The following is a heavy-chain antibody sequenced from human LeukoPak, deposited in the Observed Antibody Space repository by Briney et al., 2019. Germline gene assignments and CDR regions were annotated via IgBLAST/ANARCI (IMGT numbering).Heavy chain of an antibody. CDR1: GGTFSSYA. V-gene: IGHV1-69*05. Sequence: GASVKVSCKASGGTFSSYAISWVRQAPGQGLEWMGGIIPIFGTANYAQKFQGRVTITTDESTSTAYMELSSLRSGDTAVYYCAREGSGGYNWFDPWGQGTLVTVSS. CDR2: IIPIFGTA. D-gene: IGHD3-10*01. CDR3: AREGSGGYNWFDP. J-gene: IGHJ5*02.